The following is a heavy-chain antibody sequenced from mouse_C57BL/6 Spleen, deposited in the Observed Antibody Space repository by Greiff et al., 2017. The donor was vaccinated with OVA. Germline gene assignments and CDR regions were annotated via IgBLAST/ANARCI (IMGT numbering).Heavy chain of an antibody. D-gene: IGHD3-2*02. J-gene: IGHJ2*01. CDR2: IDPSDSYT. CDR1: GYTFTSYW. CDR3: ARGQLRLGYFDY. Sequence: QVQLQQPGAELVRPGTSVKLSCKASGYTFTSYWMHWVKQRPGQGLEWIGVIDPSDSYTNYNQKFKGKATLTVDTSSSTAYMQLSSLTSEDSAVYYCARGQLRLGYFDYWGQGTTLTVSS. V-gene: IGHV1-59*01.